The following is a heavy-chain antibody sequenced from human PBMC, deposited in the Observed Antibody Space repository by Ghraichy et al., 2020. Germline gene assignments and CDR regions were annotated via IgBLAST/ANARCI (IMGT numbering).Heavy chain of an antibody. CDR3: ARGPYYGSGSYWIG. CDR1: GGSISSGGYY. J-gene: IGHJ4*02. Sequence: LRLSCTVSGGSISSGGYYWSWIRQHPGKGLEWIGYIYYSGSTYYNPSLKSRVTISVDTSKNQFSLKLSSVTAADTAVYYCARGPYYGSGSYWIGWGQGTLVTVSS. V-gene: IGHV4-31*03. CDR2: IYYSGST. D-gene: IGHD3-10*01.